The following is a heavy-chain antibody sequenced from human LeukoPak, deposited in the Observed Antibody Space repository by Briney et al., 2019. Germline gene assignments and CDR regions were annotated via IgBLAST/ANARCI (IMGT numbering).Heavy chain of an antibody. CDR2: IWYGGTNK. J-gene: IGHJ6*03. CDR1: GFTFSSYG. D-gene: IGHD2-2*01. V-gene: IGHV3-33*08. CDR3: AKSQYQLPTSYYYYYMDV. Sequence: GGSLRLSCAASGFTFSSYGMHWVRQAPGKGLEWVAVIWYGGTNKYYADSVKGRFTISRDNSKNTLYLQMNSLRAEDTAVYYCAKSQYQLPTSYYYYYMDVWGKGTTVTVSS.